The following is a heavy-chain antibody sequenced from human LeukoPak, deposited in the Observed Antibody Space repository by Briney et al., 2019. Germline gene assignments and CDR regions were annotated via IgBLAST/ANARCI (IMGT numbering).Heavy chain of an antibody. J-gene: IGHJ4*02. CDR1: GFTFQGYY. V-gene: IGHV3-11*04. D-gene: IGHD3-22*01. CDR3: AIQMTMIVVVPYFDY. CDR2: ISSNGATK. Sequence: PGGSLRLSCEASGFTFQGYYMSWIRQAPGKGLEWVSFISSNGATKYYADSVRGRFTISRDNAKNSVYLYMNSLREDDTAGYYCAIQMTMIVVVPYFDYWGQGIPVTVSP.